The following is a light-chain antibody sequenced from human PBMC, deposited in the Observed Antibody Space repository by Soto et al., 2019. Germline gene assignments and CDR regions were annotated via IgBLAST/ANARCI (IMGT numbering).Light chain of an antibody. CDR2: AAS. CDR3: QQLNSFPYT. J-gene: IGKJ2*01. V-gene: IGKV1-9*01. CDR1: RGISDS. Sequence: IQLTQSPSSLSASVGDRVTITCRASRGISDSLAWYQQKPGKAPKLLIYAASTLQSGVPSRFSGSGSGTDFTLTITSLQPEDSSTYFCQQLNSFPYTFGQGTRLEI.